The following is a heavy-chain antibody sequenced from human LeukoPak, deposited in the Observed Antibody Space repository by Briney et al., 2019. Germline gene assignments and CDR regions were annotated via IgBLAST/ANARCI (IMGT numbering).Heavy chain of an antibody. Sequence: GGSLRLSCAASGFTFSSYGMHWVRQAPGKGLEWAAVISYDGSNKYYADSVKGRFTISRDNSKNTLYLQMNSLRAEDTAVYYCAKEGWGCSSTSCYESWFDLWGQGTLVTVSS. V-gene: IGHV3-30*18. CDR1: GFTFSSYG. CDR3: AKEGWGCSSTSCYESWFDL. D-gene: IGHD2-2*01. J-gene: IGHJ5*02. CDR2: ISYDGSNK.